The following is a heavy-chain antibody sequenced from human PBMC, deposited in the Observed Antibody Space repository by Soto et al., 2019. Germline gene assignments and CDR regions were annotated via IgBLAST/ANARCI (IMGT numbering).Heavy chain of an antibody. CDR1: GGSISSGNYY. CDR2: ISYSGSP. J-gene: IGHJ4*02. Sequence: QVQLQESGPGLVKPSQTLSLTCTVSGGSISSGNYYWSWIRQPPGKGLEWIGFISYSGSPYYSLSLKCRVTIADDTSKNHFSLNLSFVTAADTAVYYCATMGTPATGLYYFDYWGQGTLVTVSS. D-gene: IGHD5-18*01. CDR3: ATMGTPATGLYYFDY. V-gene: IGHV4-30-4*01.